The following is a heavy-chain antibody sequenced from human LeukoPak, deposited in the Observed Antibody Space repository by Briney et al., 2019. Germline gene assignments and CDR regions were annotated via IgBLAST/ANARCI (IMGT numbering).Heavy chain of an antibody. D-gene: IGHD1-26*01. CDR2: VDPEDGET. CDR3: ATPRYSGSYGDAFDI. V-gene: IGHV1-69-2*01. Sequence: ASVKVSCKVSGYTFTDYYMHWVQQAPGKGLEWMGLVDPEDGETIYAEKFQGRVTITADTSADTAYMELSSQRSEDTAVYYCATPRYSGSYGDAFDIWGQGTMVTVSS. J-gene: IGHJ3*02. CDR1: GYTFTDYY.